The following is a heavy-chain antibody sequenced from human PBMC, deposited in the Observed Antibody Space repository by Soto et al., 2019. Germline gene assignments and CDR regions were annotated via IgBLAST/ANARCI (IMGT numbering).Heavy chain of an antibody. CDR3: ARDDPRTTGTPVFDY. CDR1: GGSVRDGSYS. D-gene: IGHD1-1*01. J-gene: IGHJ4*02. Sequence: PSDILSLTCTVSGGSVRDGSYSWGCLSEPPGKELEWIGRIYSGGSTNYHPSLNSRGTMSVDTSKNLISLKLTSVTAADTAIYYCARDDPRTTGTPVFDYWGQGTLVTVSS. CDR2: IYSGGST. V-gene: IGHV4-61*01.